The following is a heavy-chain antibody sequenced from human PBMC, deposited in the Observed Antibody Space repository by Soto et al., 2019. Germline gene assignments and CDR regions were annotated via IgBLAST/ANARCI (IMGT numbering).Heavy chain of an antibody. D-gene: IGHD3-22*01. CDR1: GFTFSDYY. J-gene: IGHJ4*02. CDR3: ASYDSSGYQGSAY. Sequence: PGGSLRLSCAASGFTFSDYYTSWIRQAPGKGLEWVSYISSSGSTIYYADSVKGRFTISRDNAKNSLYLQMNSLRAEDTAVYYCASYDSSGYQGSAYWGQGTLVTVSS. CDR2: ISSSGSTI. V-gene: IGHV3-11*01.